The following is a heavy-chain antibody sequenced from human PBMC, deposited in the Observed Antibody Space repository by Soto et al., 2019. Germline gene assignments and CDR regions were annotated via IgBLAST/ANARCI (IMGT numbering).Heavy chain of an antibody. V-gene: IGHV3-7*04. CDR2: IKQDGSEK. Sequence: SGGSLRLSCAASGFTFSSYWMSWVRQAPGKGLEWVANIKQDGSEKYYVDSVKGRFTISRDNAKNSLYLQMNSLRAEDTAVYYCARVDHVDTAMGERPYFDYWGQGTLVTVSS. CDR3: ARVDHVDTAMGERPYFDY. D-gene: IGHD5-18*01. J-gene: IGHJ4*02. CDR1: GFTFSSYW.